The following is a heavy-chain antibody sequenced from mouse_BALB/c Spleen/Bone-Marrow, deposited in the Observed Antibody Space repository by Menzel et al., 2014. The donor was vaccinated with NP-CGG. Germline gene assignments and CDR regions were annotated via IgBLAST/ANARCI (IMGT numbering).Heavy chain of an antibody. CDR1: GFTFTDYY. CDR2: IRNKANGYTT. J-gene: IGHJ1*01. CDR3: ARDENYDIYWYFDV. V-gene: IGHV7-3*02. Sequence: EVQRVESGGGLVQHGGSLRLSCATSGFTFTDYYMSWVRQTPGKALEWLGFIRNKANGYTTDYSVSVKGRFTISRDNSQSILYLQMNTLRAEDSATYYCARDENYDIYWYFDVWGAGTTVTVSS. D-gene: IGHD1-1*01.